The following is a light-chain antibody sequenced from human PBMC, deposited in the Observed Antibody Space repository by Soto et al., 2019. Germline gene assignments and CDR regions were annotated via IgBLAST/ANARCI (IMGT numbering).Light chain of an antibody. J-gene: IGLJ2*01. CDR2: DTT. CDR3: SSYAGSNNIRV. Sequence: QSVLTQPPSVTGAPGQRVTISCTGSHSDIGAGYGVHWYQQFPHSAPKLLIYDTTNRPSGVPDRFSGSRSGTSASLAITGLQAEDEADYYCSSYAGSNNIRVFGGGTKLTVL. CDR1: HSDIGAGYG. V-gene: IGLV1-40*01.